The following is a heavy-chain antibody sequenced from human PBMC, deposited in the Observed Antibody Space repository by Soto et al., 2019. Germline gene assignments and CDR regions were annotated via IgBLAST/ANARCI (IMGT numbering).Heavy chain of an antibody. D-gene: IGHD6-19*01. V-gene: IGHV4-59*01. J-gene: IGHJ4*02. Sequence: SETLSLTCTVSGGPISSYYWSWIRQPPGKGLEWIGYIYYSETTNYNPSLKSRVAISVDTSKNQSSLNLRSVTAADTAIYYCARGYNGGWYLNDYWGQGTLVTVSS. CDR1: GGPISSYY. CDR2: IYYSETT. CDR3: ARGYNGGWYLNDY.